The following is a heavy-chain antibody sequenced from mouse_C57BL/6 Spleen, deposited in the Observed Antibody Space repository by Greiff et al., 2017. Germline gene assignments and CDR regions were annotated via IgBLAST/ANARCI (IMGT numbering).Heavy chain of an antibody. Sequence: QVQLQQPGAELVRPGSSVKLSCKASGYTFTSYWMHWVKQRPIQGLEWIGNIDPSDSDTHYNQKFKDKATLTVDKSSSTAYMQLSSLTSEDSAVYYGASQFITTVVAEYFDGWGTGTTVTVSS. V-gene: IGHV1-52*01. CDR1: GYTFTSYW. CDR2: IDPSDSDT. D-gene: IGHD1-1*01. CDR3: ASQFITTVVAEYFDG. J-gene: IGHJ1*03.